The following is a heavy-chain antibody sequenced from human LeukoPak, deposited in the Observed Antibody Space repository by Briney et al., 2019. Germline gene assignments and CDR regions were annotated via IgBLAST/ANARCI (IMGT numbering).Heavy chain of an antibody. V-gene: IGHV3-73*01. CDR3: VSRYSGSLYYFDY. CDR2: IRSKANSYAT. CDR1: GFTFSGSA. J-gene: IGHJ4*02. Sequence: PGGSLRLSCAASGFTFSGSAMHWVRQASGKGLEWVGRIRSKANSYATAYAASVKGRFTISRDDSKNTAYLQMNSLRAEDTAVYYCVSRYSGSLYYFDYWGQGTLVTVSS. D-gene: IGHD1-26*01.